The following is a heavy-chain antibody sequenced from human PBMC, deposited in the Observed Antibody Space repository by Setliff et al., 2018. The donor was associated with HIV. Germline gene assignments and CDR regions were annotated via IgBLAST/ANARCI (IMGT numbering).Heavy chain of an antibody. CDR1: GYMFTSYW. J-gene: IGHJ4*02. CDR3: ARLPGTWLQSLWERGPYYFDY. D-gene: IGHD5-12*01. V-gene: IGHV5-51*01. Sequence: LGESLKISCKGSGYMFTSYWIAWVRQMPGKGLEWMGIIYPADSDTRYGPSFQGQVTISADKSISTAYLQWSSLKASDTAMYYCARLPGTWLQSLWERGPYYFDYWGQGTLVTVSS. CDR2: IYPADSDT.